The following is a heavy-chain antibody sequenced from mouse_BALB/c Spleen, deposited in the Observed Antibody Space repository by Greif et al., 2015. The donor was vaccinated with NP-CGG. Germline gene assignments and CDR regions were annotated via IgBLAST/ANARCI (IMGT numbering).Heavy chain of an antibody. D-gene: IGHD2-1*01. CDR1: GFAFSSYW. CDR3: ARGGNCCLDY. Sequence: VQLQQSGAELVRPGSSVKISCMASGFAFSSYWLNWVKQRPGQGLEWIGQIYPGDGDTNYNGKFRGKATRTADKSSSTAYVQLSRLASEDSGVDFCARGGNCCLDYWGQGTTLAVSS. V-gene: IGHV1-80*01. CDR2: IYPGDGDT. J-gene: IGHJ2*01.